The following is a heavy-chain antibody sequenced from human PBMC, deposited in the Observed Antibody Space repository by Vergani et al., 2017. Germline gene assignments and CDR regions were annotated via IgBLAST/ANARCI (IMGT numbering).Heavy chain of an antibody. Sequence: QVQLVQSGAEVKKPGSSVKVSCKASGGTFSSYAISWVRQAPGQRLEWMGGIIPIFGTANYAQKLQGIVTITADESTSTAYLALRSLMSDATAVYYCASRDITIFGVVILRSYYYYGMDVWGQETTVTGSS. CDR3: ASRDITIFGVVILRSYYYYGMDV. J-gene: IGHJ6*02. V-gene: IGHV1-69*01. D-gene: IGHD3-3*01. CDR1: GGTFSSYA. CDR2: IIPIFGTA.